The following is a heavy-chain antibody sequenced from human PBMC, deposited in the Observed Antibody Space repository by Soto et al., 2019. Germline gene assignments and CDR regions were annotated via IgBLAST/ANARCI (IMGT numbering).Heavy chain of an antibody. Sequence: ASVKVSCKASGYTFTSYAMHWVRQAPGQRLEWMGWINAGNGNTKYSQKFQGRVTITRDTSASTAYMELSSLRSEDTAVYYCARTYPPITMVRGVIILDGFDYWGQGTLVTVSS. D-gene: IGHD3-10*01. CDR1: GYTFTSYA. CDR2: INAGNGNT. CDR3: ARTYPPITMVRGVIILDGFDY. V-gene: IGHV1-3*01. J-gene: IGHJ4*02.